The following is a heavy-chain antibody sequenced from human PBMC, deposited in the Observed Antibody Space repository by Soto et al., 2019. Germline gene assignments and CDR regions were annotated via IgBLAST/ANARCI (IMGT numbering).Heavy chain of an antibody. CDR2: IYSGGST. CDR3: AMSGVTTNWFDP. J-gene: IGHJ5*02. Sequence: GGSLRLSCAASGFTVSSNYMSWVRQAPGKGLEWVSVIYSGGSTYYADSVKGRFTISRDNSKNTLYLQMNSLRAEDTAVYYCAMSGVTTNWFDPWGQGTLVTVSS. CDR1: GFTVSSNY. V-gene: IGHV3-66*01. D-gene: IGHD4-17*01.